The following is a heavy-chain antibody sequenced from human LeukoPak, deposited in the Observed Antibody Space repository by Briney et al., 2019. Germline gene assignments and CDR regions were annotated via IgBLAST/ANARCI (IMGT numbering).Heavy chain of an antibody. CDR3: ARDQNWEEAY. J-gene: IGHJ4*02. Sequence: GGTLRLSCAASGFTFSNYGMSWVRQAPGKGLEWVSTISGSGGSTYYADSVKGRFTISRDNSKNTLNLQMHTVRVEDTAVYYCARDQNWEEAYWGQGTLVTVSS. CDR1: GFTFSNYG. V-gene: IGHV3-23*01. CDR2: ISGSGGST. D-gene: IGHD7-27*01.